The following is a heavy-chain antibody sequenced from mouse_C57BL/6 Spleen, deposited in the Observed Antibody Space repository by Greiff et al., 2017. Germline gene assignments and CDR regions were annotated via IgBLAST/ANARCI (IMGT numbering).Heavy chain of an antibody. D-gene: IGHD4-1*02. J-gene: IGHJ2*01. CDR2: IYPGSGNT. Sequence: VKLQESGPELVKPGASVKISCKASGYSFTSYYIHWVKQRPGQGLEWIGWIYPGSGNTKYNEKFKGKATLTADTSSSTAYMQLSSLTSEDSAVYYCARSGNQLGYFDYWGQGTTLTVSS. CDR1: GYSFTSYY. V-gene: IGHV1-66*01. CDR3: ARSGNQLGYFDY.